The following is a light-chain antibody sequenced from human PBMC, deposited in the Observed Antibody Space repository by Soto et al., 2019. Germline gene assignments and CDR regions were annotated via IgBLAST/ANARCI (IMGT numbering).Light chain of an antibody. CDR2: GAS. J-gene: IGKJ4*01. Sequence: EIVMTQSPATLSVSPGERATLSCRASQSVSSNLAWYQQKPGQAPRLLIYGASTRATGIPARFSGSGSGTEFTLTISSLQSADFAVYYCQQYNNWPPAHTFGGGTKVEIK. CDR1: QSVSSN. CDR3: QQYNNWPPAHT. V-gene: IGKV3-15*01.